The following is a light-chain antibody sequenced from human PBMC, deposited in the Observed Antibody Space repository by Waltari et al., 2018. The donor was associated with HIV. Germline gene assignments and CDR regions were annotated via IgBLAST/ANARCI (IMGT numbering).Light chain of an antibody. CDR1: SSNIGNNH. CDR3: AAWDDSLSGV. Sequence: QSVLTQPPSASGTPRQRVTISCSGGSSNIGNNHVYWYPQFPGTAPKLLIYRNNQRPSGVPDRFSGSKSGTSASLVISGLRSEDEADYYCAAWDDSLSGVFGGGTKVTVL. J-gene: IGLJ2*01. CDR2: RNN. V-gene: IGLV1-47*01.